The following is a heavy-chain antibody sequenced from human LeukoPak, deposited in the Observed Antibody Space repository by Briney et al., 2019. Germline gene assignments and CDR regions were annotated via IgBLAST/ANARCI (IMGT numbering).Heavy chain of an antibody. Sequence: GGSLRLSCAASGFTFSSYSMNWVRQAPGKGLEWVSSMSSSSSYIYYADSVKGRFTISRDNAKNSLYLQMNSLRAEDTAVYYCARDLTSGGSGSYYGYWGQGTLVTVSS. CDR3: ARDLTSGGSGSYYGY. CDR2: MSSSSSYI. CDR1: GFTFSSYS. J-gene: IGHJ4*02. D-gene: IGHD3-10*01. V-gene: IGHV3-21*01.